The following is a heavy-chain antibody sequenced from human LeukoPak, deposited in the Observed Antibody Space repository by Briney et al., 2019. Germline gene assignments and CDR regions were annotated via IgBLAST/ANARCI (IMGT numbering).Heavy chain of an antibody. CDR2: ISWNSGSI. CDR1: GFTFDDYA. Sequence: PGGSLRLSCAASGFTFDDYAMHWVRQAPGKGLEWVSGISWNSGSIGYADSVKGRFTISRDNAKNSLYLQMNSLRAEDTALYYCAKGYGSGSRSPIFDYWGQGTPVTVSS. CDR3: AKGYGSGSRSPIFDY. V-gene: IGHV3-9*01. J-gene: IGHJ4*02. D-gene: IGHD3-10*01.